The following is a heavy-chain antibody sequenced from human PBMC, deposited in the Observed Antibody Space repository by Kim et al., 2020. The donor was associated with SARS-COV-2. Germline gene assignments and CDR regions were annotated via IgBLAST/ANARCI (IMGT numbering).Heavy chain of an antibody. CDR3: ARSKLDYYGSGRTYNWFDP. CDR1: GYTFTSYG. CDR2: ISAYNGNT. Sequence: ASVKVSCKASGYTFTSYGISWVRQAPGQGLEWMGWISAYNGNTNYAQKLQGRVTMTTDTSTSTAYMELRSLRSDDTAVYYCARSKLDYYGSGRTYNWFDPWGQGTLVTVSS. V-gene: IGHV1-18*01. J-gene: IGHJ5*02. D-gene: IGHD3-10*01.